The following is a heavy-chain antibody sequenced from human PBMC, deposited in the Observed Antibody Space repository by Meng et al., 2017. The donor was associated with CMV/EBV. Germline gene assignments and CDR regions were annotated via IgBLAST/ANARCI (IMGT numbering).Heavy chain of an antibody. CDR1: GGSISSSSYY. D-gene: IGHD1-26*01. Sequence: SETLSLTCTVSGGSISSSSYYWGWIRQPPGKGLEWIGSIYYSGSTYYNPSLKSRATISVDTSKNQFSLKLSSVTAADTAVYYCARVGGSLPDYWGQGTLVTVSS. CDR3: ARVGGSLPDY. J-gene: IGHJ4*02. V-gene: IGHV4-39*07. CDR2: IYYSGST.